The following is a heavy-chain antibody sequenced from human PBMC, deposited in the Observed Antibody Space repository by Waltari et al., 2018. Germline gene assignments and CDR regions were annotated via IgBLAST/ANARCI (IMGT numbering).Heavy chain of an antibody. D-gene: IGHD1-26*01. Sequence: EVQLVESGGGLVQPGGSLRLSCAASGFTFSSYWMSWVRQAPGKGRECVANRKPDGSEKYYVDSVKGRFTISRDNAKNSLYLQMNSLRAEDTAVYYCARWELLNAFDIWGQGTMVIVSS. J-gene: IGHJ3*02. CDR1: GFTFSSYW. CDR2: RKPDGSEK. CDR3: ARWELLNAFDI. V-gene: IGHV3-7*01.